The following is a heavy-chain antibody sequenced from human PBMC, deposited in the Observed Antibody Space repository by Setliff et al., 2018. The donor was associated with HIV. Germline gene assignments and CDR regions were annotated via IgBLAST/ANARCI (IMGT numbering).Heavy chain of an antibody. D-gene: IGHD5-18*01. CDR3: ARVFVDTAVLRVLEYYFDS. J-gene: IGHJ4*02. V-gene: IGHV4-38-2*01. CDR2: IYHSGTT. Sequence: SETLSLTCAVSGYSISSGYYWGWIRQPPGKGLEWIGSIYHSGTTYYNPSLKSRVTISLDTSKNQFSLRMRSVTAADTAVYYRARVFVDTAVLRVLEYYFDSWGRGTLVTVSS. CDR1: GYSISSGYY.